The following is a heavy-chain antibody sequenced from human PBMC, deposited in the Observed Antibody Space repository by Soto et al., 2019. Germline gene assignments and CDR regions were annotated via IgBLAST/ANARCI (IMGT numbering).Heavy chain of an antibody. V-gene: IGHV3-23*01. Sequence: VGSLRLSCAASGFTFSSYAMSWVRQAPGKGLEWVSAISGSGGSTYYADSVKGRFTISRDNSKNTLYLQMNSLRAEDTAVYYCAKDRRGRGADNWFDPWGQGTLVTVSS. CDR2: ISGSGGST. J-gene: IGHJ5*02. CDR1: GFTFSSYA. CDR3: AKDRRGRGADNWFDP.